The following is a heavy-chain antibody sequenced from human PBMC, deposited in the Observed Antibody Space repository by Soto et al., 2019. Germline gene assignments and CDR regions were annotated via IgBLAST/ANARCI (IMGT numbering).Heavy chain of an antibody. Sequence: QVQLQQWGAGLLKPSETLSLTCAVYGGSFSGYYWSWIRQPPGKGLEWIGEINHSGSTNYNPSLKSRVTLSVDTSKNQFSLKLSSVTAADTAVYYCARGADKSSGRDYWGEGTLVTVSS. V-gene: IGHV4-34*01. CDR3: ARGADKSSGRDY. D-gene: IGHD6-19*01. CDR1: GGSFSGYY. J-gene: IGHJ4*02. CDR2: INHSGST.